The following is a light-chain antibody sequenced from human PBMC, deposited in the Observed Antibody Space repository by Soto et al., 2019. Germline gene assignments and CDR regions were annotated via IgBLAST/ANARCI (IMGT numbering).Light chain of an antibody. CDR3: QHYANWPLT. J-gene: IGKJ4*01. V-gene: IGKV3-15*01. CDR1: HDVTSK. Sequence: EIVMTQSPVTLSVSPGERATLSCRASHDVTSKLAWYQQKPGQAPTRLIYAASTRATGLPARFSGSGSGTEFTLTISSLQAEDFAIYYCQHYANWPLTFGGGTKVEIK. CDR2: AAS.